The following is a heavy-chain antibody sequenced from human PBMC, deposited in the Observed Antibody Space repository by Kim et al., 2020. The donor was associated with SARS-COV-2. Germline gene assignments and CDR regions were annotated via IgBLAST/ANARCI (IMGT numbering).Heavy chain of an antibody. Sequence: SETLSLTCAVYGGSFSGYYWSWIRQPPGKGLEWIGEINHSGSTNYNPSLKSRVTISVDTSKNQFSLKLSSVTAADTAVYYCARGRFIAAAGTSVGYYYYGMDVWGQGTTVTVSS. CDR2: INHSGST. CDR1: GGSFSGYY. CDR3: ARGRFIAAAGTSVGYYYYGMDV. D-gene: IGHD6-13*01. V-gene: IGHV4-34*01. J-gene: IGHJ6*02.